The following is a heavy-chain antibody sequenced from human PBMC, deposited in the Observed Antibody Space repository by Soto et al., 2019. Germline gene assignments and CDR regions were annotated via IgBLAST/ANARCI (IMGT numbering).Heavy chain of an antibody. CDR1: GGSISSYY. CDR3: AREITGTTHWFDP. CDR2: IDYIGST. Sequence: SETLSLTCTVSGGSISSYYGSWIRQPPGKGLEWIGYIDYIGSTNYNPSLKSRVTISVDTSKNQFSLKLSSVTAADTAVYYYAREITGTTHWFDPWGQGTLVTVSS. D-gene: IGHD1-7*01. V-gene: IGHV4-59*01. J-gene: IGHJ5*02.